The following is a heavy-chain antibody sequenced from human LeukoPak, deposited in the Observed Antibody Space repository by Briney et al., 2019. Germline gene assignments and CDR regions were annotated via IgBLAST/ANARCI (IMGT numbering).Heavy chain of an antibody. Sequence: PSETLSLTCTVSGGSISSSDYSWVWIRQPPGKGLEWIGTVHYGGSTYYNPSLKSRVTMPVDTSRNQYSLKLSSVTAADTALYYCARLTGPRPRRSYASYYFDYWGQGTLVTVSS. D-gene: IGHD5-18*01. CDR3: ARLTGPRPRRSYASYYFDY. J-gene: IGHJ4*02. V-gene: IGHV4-39*01. CDR1: GGSISSSDYS. CDR2: VHYGGST.